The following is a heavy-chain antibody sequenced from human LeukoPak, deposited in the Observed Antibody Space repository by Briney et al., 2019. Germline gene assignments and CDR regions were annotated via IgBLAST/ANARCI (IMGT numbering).Heavy chain of an antibody. CDR3: ARDPRIAVAGKYFDY. V-gene: IGHV4-59*01. CDR2: IYYSGST. Sequence: SETLSLTCTVSGGSISSYYWSWIRQPPGKGLEWIGYIYYSGSTNYNPSLKSRVTISVDTSKNQFSLKLSSVTAADTAVYYCARDPRIAVAGKYFDYWGQGTLVTVSS. D-gene: IGHD6-19*01. CDR1: GGSISSYY. J-gene: IGHJ4*02.